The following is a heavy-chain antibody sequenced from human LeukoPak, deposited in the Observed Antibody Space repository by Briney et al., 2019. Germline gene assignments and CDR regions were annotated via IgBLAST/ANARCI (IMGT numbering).Heavy chain of an antibody. V-gene: IGHV3-7*01. CDR2: IKQDASAQ. Sequence: GGSLRLSCTASGFTFGDYAMSWVRQAPGKGLEWVAHIKQDASAQHYVDSVKGRFTISRDNARNSVFLQMNSLTADDTAVYYCAKGGPPTGASPRPWDFNYWGQGTLVTVSS. J-gene: IGHJ4*02. CDR1: GFTFGDYA. CDR3: AKGGPPTGASPRPWDFNY. D-gene: IGHD1-26*01.